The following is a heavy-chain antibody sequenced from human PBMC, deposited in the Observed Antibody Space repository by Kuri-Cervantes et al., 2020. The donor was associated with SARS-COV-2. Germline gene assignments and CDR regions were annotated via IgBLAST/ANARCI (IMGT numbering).Heavy chain of an antibody. J-gene: IGHJ3*02. CDR3: VLRYAFDI. CDR2: MNPNSGNT. V-gene: IGHV1-8*03. D-gene: IGHD3-3*01. Sequence: ASVKVSCKASGYTFTSYDINWVRQAAGQGLEWMGWMNPNSGNTGYVQKFQGRVTITRNTSISTAYMELSSLRSEDTAVYYCVLRYAFDIWGQGTMVTVSS. CDR1: GYTFTSYD.